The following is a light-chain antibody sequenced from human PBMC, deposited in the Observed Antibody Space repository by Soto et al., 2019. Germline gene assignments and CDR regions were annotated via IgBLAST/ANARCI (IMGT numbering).Light chain of an antibody. Sequence: DIQMTQSPSSVSASIGDTVTITCRASQDINVYLNWYQQKSGEVPKLLIYSASTLHSGVPSRFTGSGSETDFTPTITSXQPEDFATYYCQHGYVAPYSFGQGTKVDIK. J-gene: IGKJ2*03. CDR3: QHGYVAPYS. CDR1: QDINVY. CDR2: SAS. V-gene: IGKV1-39*01.